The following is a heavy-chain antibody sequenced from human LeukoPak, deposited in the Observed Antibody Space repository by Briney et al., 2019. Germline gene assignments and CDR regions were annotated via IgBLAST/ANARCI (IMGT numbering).Heavy chain of an antibody. CDR1: GGSCSGYY. CDR3: ARVGKNYCRGGSCYPLVDY. J-gene: IGHJ4*02. Sequence: SETLSLTCAGYGGSCSGYYWVWIRQPPGKVLECIGEINHSGSTNDNPSLKSRVTISVDTSKNQFSLKLTSVTAADTAVYYCARVGKNYCRGGSCYPLVDYWGQGTLVTVSS. V-gene: IGHV4-34*01. CDR2: INHSGST. D-gene: IGHD2-15*01.